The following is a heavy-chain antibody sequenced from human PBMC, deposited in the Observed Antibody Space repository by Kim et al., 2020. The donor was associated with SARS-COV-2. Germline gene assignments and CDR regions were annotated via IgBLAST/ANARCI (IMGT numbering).Heavy chain of an antibody. J-gene: IGHJ5*02. D-gene: IGHD3-16*02. CDR3: ARVDARSLIFHL. Sequence: TSSHPSLKSRVTMSIDKSKNQFSLGLSSVTAADTAVYSCARVDARSLIFHLWGQGTLVTVSS. V-gene: IGHV4-4*01. CDR2: T.